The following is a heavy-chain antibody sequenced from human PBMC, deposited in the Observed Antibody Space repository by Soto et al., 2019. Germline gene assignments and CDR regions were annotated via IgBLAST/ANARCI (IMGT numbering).Heavy chain of an antibody. D-gene: IGHD2-21*02. J-gene: IGHJ3*02. Sequence: QVQLVQSGAEVKKPGASVKVSCKASGYTFTSYDINWVRQATGQGLEWMGWMNPNSGNTGYAQKFQGRVTMTRNTSISTAYMELSSLRSEDTAVYYCARGLSYCGGDCYSGSDALDIWGQGTMVTVSS. CDR1: GYTFTSYD. CDR2: MNPNSGNT. V-gene: IGHV1-8*01. CDR3: ARGLSYCGGDCYSGSDALDI.